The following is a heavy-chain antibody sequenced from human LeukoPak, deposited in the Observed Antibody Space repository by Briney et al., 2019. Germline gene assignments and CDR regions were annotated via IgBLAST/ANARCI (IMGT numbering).Heavy chain of an antibody. Sequence: SETLSLTCTASGGSISSSSAYWGWIRQPPGMELEWIGSIYYSKNTYYNPSLKSRVTISADTSKNQFSLTLGSVSATDTAVYYCVSPRGFSYGYFDYWGQGTLVTVSS. D-gene: IGHD5-18*01. V-gene: IGHV4-39*01. J-gene: IGHJ4*02. CDR1: GGSISSSSAY. CDR2: IYYSKNT. CDR3: VSPRGFSYGYFDY.